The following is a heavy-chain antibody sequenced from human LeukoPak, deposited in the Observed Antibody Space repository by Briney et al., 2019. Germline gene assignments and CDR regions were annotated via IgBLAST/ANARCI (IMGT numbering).Heavy chain of an antibody. Sequence: GASVKVSCKASGYTFTSYDINWVRQATGQGLEWMGWMNPNSGNTGYAQKFQRRVTMTRNTSISTAYMELSSLRFEDTAVCYCATYTQSGAQGISDYWGQGTLVTVSS. CDR3: ATYTQSGAQGISDY. CDR1: GYTFTSYD. J-gene: IGHJ4*02. D-gene: IGHD3-10*01. V-gene: IGHV1-8*01. CDR2: MNPNSGNT.